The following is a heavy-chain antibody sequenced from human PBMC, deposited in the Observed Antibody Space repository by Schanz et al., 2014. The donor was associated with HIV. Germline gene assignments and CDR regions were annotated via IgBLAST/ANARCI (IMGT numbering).Heavy chain of an antibody. CDR3: AKAKGSYSATTFYFDF. Sequence: VQLVESGGGVVQPGGSLRLSCAASGFTFSSYWMTWVRQAPGKGLEMGANMNQDGSRKYYVDSVKGRFTISRDNSKNTLSLHMNSLRVEDTAVYYCAKAKGSYSATTFYFDFWGQGTLVTVSS. CDR1: GFTFSSYW. D-gene: IGHD1-26*01. CDR2: MNQDGSRK. J-gene: IGHJ4*02. V-gene: IGHV3-7*03.